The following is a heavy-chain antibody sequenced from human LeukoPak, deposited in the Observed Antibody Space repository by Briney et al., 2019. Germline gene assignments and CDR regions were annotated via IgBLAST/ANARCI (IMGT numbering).Heavy chain of an antibody. CDR1: GFTFTSSA. Sequence: GASVKVSCKASGFTFTSSAMQWVRQARGQRLEWIGWIVVGSGNINYAQKFQERVTITRDMSTSTAYMELSSLRSEDTAVYYCAADPTYYDFWSGLPLMDVWGKGTTVTVSS. J-gene: IGHJ6*03. CDR3: AADPTYYDFWSGLPLMDV. CDR2: IVVGSGNI. V-gene: IGHV1-58*02. D-gene: IGHD3-3*01.